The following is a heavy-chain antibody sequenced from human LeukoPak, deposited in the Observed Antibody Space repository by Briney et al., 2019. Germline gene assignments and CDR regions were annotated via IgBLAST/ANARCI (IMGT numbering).Heavy chain of an antibody. Sequence: GGSLRLSCAASGFTFGNYWMSWVRQAPGKGLEWVANIKQDGSETYYGDSVKGRFTISRDNAKRSLYLHMNSLRGEDTALYYCASTLKRDYWGQGTLVTVSS. J-gene: IGHJ4*02. CDR1: GFTFGNYW. CDR2: IKQDGSET. CDR3: ASTLKRDY. D-gene: IGHD4/OR15-4a*01. V-gene: IGHV3-7*01.